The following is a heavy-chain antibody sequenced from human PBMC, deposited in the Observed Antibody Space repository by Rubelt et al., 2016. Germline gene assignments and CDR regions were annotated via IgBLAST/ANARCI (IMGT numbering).Heavy chain of an antibody. J-gene: IGHJ3*02. D-gene: IGHD6-19*01. Sequence: QVQLVQSGAEVKKPGASVKVSCKASGYTFTTYGISWVRQAPGQGLEWMGWISAYNGNTNYAQKLQGRVTTTTDTSTSRAYMELRSLSADDTAVYYCARDRTWLVPGLDAFDIWGQGTMVTVSS. CDR3: ARDRTWLVPGLDAFDI. CDR1: GYTFTTYG. V-gene: IGHV1-18*01. CDR2: ISAYNGNT.